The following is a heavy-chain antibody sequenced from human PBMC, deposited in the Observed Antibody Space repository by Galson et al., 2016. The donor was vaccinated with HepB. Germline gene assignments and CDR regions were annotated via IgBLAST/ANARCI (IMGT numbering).Heavy chain of an antibody. CDR2: TYWNDDK. D-gene: IGHD3-3*01. J-gene: IGHJ4*02. CDR1: GFSLSPSGLG. Sequence: PALVKPTQTLTLTCTFSGFSLSPSGLGVGWIRQPPGKALEWLAITYWNDDKRYSSSLRSRLTITKDTSKNQVVLTMTNMEPADTGTYYFAHNRDVWSGFFDSWGQGTQVTVSS. V-gene: IGHV2-5*01. CDR3: AHNRDVWSGFFDS.